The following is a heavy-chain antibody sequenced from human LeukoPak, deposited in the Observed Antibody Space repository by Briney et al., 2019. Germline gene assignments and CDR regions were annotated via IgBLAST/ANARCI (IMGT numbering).Heavy chain of an antibody. Sequence: PGGSLRLSCAASGFTFSSYAMSWVRQAPGKGLEWVSAISGSGGSTYYADSVKGRFTISRDNAKNSLYLQMNSLRAEDTAVYYCARDRGIVVEEWFDPWGQGTLVTVSS. CDR2: ISGSGGST. V-gene: IGHV3-23*01. D-gene: IGHD2-2*01. CDR3: ARDRGIVVEEWFDP. CDR1: GFTFSSYA. J-gene: IGHJ5*02.